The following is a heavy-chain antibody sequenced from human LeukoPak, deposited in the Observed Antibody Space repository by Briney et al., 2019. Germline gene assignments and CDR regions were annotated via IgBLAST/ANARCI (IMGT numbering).Heavy chain of an antibody. J-gene: IGHJ4*02. V-gene: IGHV1-69*01. CDR3: ARGFPNVNKYYDILTGYPYYFDY. CDR2: IIPIFGTA. D-gene: IGHD3-9*01. Sequence: GSSVKVSCKASGGTFSSYAISWVRQAPGQGLEWMGGIIPIFGTANYAQKFQGRVTITADESTSTAYMELSSLRSEDTAVYYCARGFPNVNKYYDILTGYPYYFDYWGQGTLVTVCS. CDR1: GGTFSSYA.